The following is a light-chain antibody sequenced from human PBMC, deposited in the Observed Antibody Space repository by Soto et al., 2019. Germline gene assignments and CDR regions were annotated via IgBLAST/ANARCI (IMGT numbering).Light chain of an antibody. CDR1: QTVSRN. CDR2: DIS. Sequence: EVVMPQSPATLSVSPGERATLSCRASQTVSRNLAWYQQRPGQAPRLLIYDISNRAPTLLIYGASSLQGGVPSRFSGSGSGTDFTLTISGLQREDFATYYCQQSYSTPRTFGQGTKV. V-gene: IGKV3-15*01. J-gene: IGKJ1*01. CDR3: QQSYSTPRT.